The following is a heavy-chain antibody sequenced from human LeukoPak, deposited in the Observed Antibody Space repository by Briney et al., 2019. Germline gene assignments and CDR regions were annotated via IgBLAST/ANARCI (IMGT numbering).Heavy chain of an antibody. V-gene: IGHV1-69*13. CDR3: AREPSYYDILTGYTTNPDPLFDY. CDR1: GGTFSSYA. D-gene: IGHD3-9*01. Sequence: SVKVSCKASGGTFSSYAISWVRQAPGQGLEWMGGIIPIFGTANYAQKFQGRVTITADESTSTAYMELSSLRSEDTAVYYCAREPSYYDILTGYTTNPDPLFDYWGQGTLVTVSS. CDR2: IIPIFGTA. J-gene: IGHJ4*02.